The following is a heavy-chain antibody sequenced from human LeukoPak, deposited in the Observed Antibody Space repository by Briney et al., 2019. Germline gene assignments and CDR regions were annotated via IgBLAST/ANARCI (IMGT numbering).Heavy chain of an antibody. CDR3: ARRRYSGSYYREFDAFDI. CDR2: LVVGSGNT. Sequence: TSVKVSCKASGFTFTSSAMQWVRQARGQRLEWIGWLVVGSGNTNYAQKFQERVTITRDMSTSTAYMELSSLGSEDTAVYYCARRRYSGSYYREFDAFDIWGQGTMVTVSS. J-gene: IGHJ3*02. D-gene: IGHD1-26*01. V-gene: IGHV1-58*02. CDR1: GFTFTSSA.